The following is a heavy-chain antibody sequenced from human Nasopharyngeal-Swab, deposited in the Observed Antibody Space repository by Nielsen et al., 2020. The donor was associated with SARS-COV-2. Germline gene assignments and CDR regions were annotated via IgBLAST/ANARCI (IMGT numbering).Heavy chain of an antibody. V-gene: IGHV4-34*01. CDR2: IHHSGST. CDR3: ARGSTMNGYYGMDV. Sequence: ESLRLSCAVYGGPFNGYYWSWIRQSLAKGLECIWEIHHSGSTNYNRSLKSRVTISVDTSKTQFSLKLSSVTAADTAVYYCARGSTMNGYYGMDVWGQGTTVTVSS. J-gene: IGHJ6*02. D-gene: IGHD3-22*01. CDR1: GGPFNGYY.